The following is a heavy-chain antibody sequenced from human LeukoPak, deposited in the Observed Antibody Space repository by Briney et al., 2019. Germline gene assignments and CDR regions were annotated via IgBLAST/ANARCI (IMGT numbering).Heavy chain of an antibody. CDR3: AKDKWWGASDH. CDR1: VFSFSAHW. Sequence: GGSLRLSCAASVFSFSAHWMHWVRQAPGKGLVWVAQINGDATATNYAGSVKGRFTISRDNAKNTVHLQMSTLTAEDTAVYYCAKDKWWGASDHWGQGSLVTVSS. V-gene: IGHV3-74*01. CDR2: INGDATAT. J-gene: IGHJ4*02. D-gene: IGHD2-8*01.